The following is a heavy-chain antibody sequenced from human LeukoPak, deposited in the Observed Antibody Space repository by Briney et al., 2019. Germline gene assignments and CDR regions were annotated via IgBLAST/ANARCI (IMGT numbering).Heavy chain of an antibody. D-gene: IGHD6-19*01. CDR2: IYSDGRT. V-gene: IGHV3-53*01. CDR3: ARAKYNSGLFDY. Sequence: GGSLRLSCAASGFTVSSNYMSWVRQAPGKGLEWVSLIYSDGRTYYADSVKGRFTISRDNSKNTLYLQMNSLRAEDTAVCYCARAKYNSGLFDYWGQGTLVTVSS. CDR1: GFTVSSNY. J-gene: IGHJ4*02.